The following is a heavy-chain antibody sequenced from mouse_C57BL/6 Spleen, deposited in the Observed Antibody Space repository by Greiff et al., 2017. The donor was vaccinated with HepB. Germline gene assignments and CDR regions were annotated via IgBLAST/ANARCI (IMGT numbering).Heavy chain of an antibody. CDR2: IDPENGDT. CDR3: TTDYYGSRTYFDV. Sequence: VHVKQSGAELVRPGASVKLSCTASGFNIKDDYMHWVKQRPEQGLEWIGWIDPENGDTEYASKFQGKATITADTSSNTAYLQLSSLTSEDTAVYYCTTDYYGSRTYFDVWGTGTTVTVSS. J-gene: IGHJ1*03. D-gene: IGHD1-1*01. CDR1: GFNIKDDY. V-gene: IGHV14-4*01.